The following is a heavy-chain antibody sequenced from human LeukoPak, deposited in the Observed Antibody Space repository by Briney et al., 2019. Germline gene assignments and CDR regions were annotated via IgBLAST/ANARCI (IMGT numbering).Heavy chain of an antibody. D-gene: IGHD5-12*01. CDR2: IYYSGST. CDR1: GGSISSYY. CDR3: ARMVSGYSGYDRYYYMDV. V-gene: IGHV4-59*01. Sequence: KSSETLSLTCTVSGGSISSYYWSWIRQPPGKGLEWIGYIYYSGSTNYNPSLKSRVTISVDTSKNQFSLKLSSVTAADTAVYYCARMVSGYSGYDRYYYMDVWGKGTTVTVSS. J-gene: IGHJ6*03.